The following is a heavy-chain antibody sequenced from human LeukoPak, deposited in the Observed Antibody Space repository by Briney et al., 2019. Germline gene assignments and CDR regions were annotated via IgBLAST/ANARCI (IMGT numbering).Heavy chain of an antibody. Sequence: PSETLSLTCTVSGASVSSDTYYWNWMWQPPGKGLEWIGYIYGSGSTDYHPSLKSRVTISVDSSLNHLSLKLTSVTPTDTAVYYCVANGEYWAQGTLVTVSS. CDR1: GASVSSDTYY. J-gene: IGHJ4*02. CDR2: IYGSGST. V-gene: IGHV4-61*03. CDR3: VANGEY.